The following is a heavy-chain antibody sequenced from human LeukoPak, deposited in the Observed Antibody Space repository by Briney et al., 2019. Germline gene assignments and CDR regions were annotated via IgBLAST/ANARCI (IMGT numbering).Heavy chain of an antibody. J-gene: IGHJ4*02. CDR3: ARGLIAAREYYLDS. D-gene: IGHD6-6*01. CDR2: IYYGGST. V-gene: IGHV4-59*01. Sequence: SETLSLTCTVSGGSISSYYWSWIRQSPQKRLEWIAYIYYGGSTHYNPSLKSRVTLSVNSSKNQFSLKLSSVTAADTGVYYCARGLIAAREYYLDSWGPGTLVTVSS. CDR1: GGSISSYY.